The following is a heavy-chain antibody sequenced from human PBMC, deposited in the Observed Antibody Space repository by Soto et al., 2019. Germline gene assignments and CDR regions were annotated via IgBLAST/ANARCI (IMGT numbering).Heavy chain of an antibody. CDR3: ARIPMVRGPYYYYYGMDV. V-gene: IGHV2-70*11. CDR2: IDWDDDK. J-gene: IGHJ6*02. D-gene: IGHD3-10*01. CDR1: GFSLRTKGMC. Sequence: PELGNPAQTLTLNCTFSGFSLRTKGMCVSWIRQPPGKALEWLARIDWDDDKYYSTSLKTRLTISKDTSKNQVVLTMTNMDPVDTATYYCARIPMVRGPYYYYYGMDVWGQGTTVTVSS.